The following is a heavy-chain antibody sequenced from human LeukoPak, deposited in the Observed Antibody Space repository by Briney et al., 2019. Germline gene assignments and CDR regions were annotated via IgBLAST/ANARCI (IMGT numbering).Heavy chain of an antibody. D-gene: IGHD3-3*01. Sequence: SETLSLTFTVSGGSIISSSYYSGSIRQPPGKGLEWIGSIFYSGSTYYNPSLKSRVTISVDTSTIQFSLKLSSVTAADTAVYYCARVADVDFWSGYPQYYFDYWGQGTLVAVSS. V-gene: IGHV4-39*01. CDR2: IFYSGST. CDR3: ARVADVDFWSGYPQYYFDY. CDR1: GGSIISSSYY. J-gene: IGHJ4*02.